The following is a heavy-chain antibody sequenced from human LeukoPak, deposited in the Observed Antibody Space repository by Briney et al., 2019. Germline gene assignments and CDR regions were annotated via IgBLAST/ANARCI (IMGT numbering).Heavy chain of an antibody. V-gene: IGHV3-11*04. J-gene: IGHJ6*03. CDR3: ARDSDTWNAHYYYYYMDV. CDR2: ISSSGSTI. Sequence: GGSLRLSCAASGFTFSDYWMSWVRQAPGKGLEWVSYISSSGSTIYYADSVKGRFTISRDNAKNSLYLQMNSLRAEDTAVYYCARDSDTWNAHYYYYYMDVWGKGTTVTISS. D-gene: IGHD1-1*01. CDR1: GFTFSDYW.